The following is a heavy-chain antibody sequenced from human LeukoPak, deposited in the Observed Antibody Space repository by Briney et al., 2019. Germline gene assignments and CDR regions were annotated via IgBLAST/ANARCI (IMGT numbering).Heavy chain of an antibody. V-gene: IGHV3-53*01. CDR1: GFTVSSNY. CDR3: ARSPWGITMIAEA. Sequence: GGSLRLSCAASGFTVSSNYMSWVRQAPGKGLEWVSAMYSGGTTYYADSVKGRFTISRDNSKNMMYLQMNSLRAEDTAVYYCARSPWGITMIAEAWGQGTLVTVSS. D-gene: IGHD3-22*01. J-gene: IGHJ5*02. CDR2: MYSGGTT.